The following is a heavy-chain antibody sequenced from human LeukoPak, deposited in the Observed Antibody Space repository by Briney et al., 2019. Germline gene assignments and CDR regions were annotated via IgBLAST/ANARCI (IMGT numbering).Heavy chain of an antibody. Sequence: ASVKVSCKASGYTFTGYYTHWVRQAPGQGLEWMGWINPNSGGTNYAQRFQGRVTMTRDTSISTAYMELSRLRSDDTAVYYCARGLGRDGYNAPGGYWGQGTLVTVSS. J-gene: IGHJ4*02. V-gene: IGHV1-2*02. CDR1: GYTFTGYY. CDR3: ARGLGRDGYNAPGGY. CDR2: INPNSGGT. D-gene: IGHD5-24*01.